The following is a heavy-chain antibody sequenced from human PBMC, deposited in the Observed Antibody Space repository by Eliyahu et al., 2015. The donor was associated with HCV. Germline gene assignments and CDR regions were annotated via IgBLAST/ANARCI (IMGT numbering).Heavy chain of an antibody. CDR1: GFNFTDYG. CDR3: AKDGGYDFGPDY. Sequence: QVQLVESGGGVVQPGRSLXLSCAASGFNFTDYGIHWVRQAPGKGLGWVAVXSYGGTLKYYADSVKGRFTISRDNSKNTVSLQMNSLRAEDTAVYYCAKDGGYDFGPDYWGQGTLVTVSS. J-gene: IGHJ4*02. V-gene: IGHV3-30*18. D-gene: IGHD5-12*01. CDR2: XSYGGTLK.